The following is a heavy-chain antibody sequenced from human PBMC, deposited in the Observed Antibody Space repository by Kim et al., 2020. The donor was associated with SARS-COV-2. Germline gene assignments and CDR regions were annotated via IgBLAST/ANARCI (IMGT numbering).Heavy chain of an antibody. D-gene: IGHD3-10*01. J-gene: IGHJ5*02. Sequence: GGSLRLSCSASGFTFSNYGMHWVRQAPGKGLEWVAVIWYDGSKKYYAESVKGRFTISRDNTKNTLYLQMNSLRADDTAVYYCATSYGSGTLYIMTNWFGPWGQGTLVTVSS. CDR2: IWYDGSKK. CDR3: ATSYGSGTLYIMTNWFGP. V-gene: IGHV3-33*01. CDR1: GFTFSNYG.